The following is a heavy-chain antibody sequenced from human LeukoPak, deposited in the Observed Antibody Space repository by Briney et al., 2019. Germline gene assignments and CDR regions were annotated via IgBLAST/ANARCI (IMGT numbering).Heavy chain of an antibody. Sequence: GGSLRLSCAASGFTCSSYCMSWVRQAPGKGLEWVANIKQDGSEKKYVDSVKGRFTISRDNAKNSLYLQMNSLRAEDTAVYYCARDCWGTPNGVDGFDIWGRGTMVTVSS. D-gene: IGHD7-27*01. CDR3: ARDCWGTPNGVDGFDI. CDR1: GFTCSSYC. J-gene: IGHJ3*02. CDR2: IKQDGSEK. V-gene: IGHV3-7*05.